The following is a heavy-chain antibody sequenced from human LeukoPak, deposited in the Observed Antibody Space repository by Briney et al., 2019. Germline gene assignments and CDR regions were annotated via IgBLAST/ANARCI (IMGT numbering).Heavy chain of an antibody. V-gene: IGHV4-4*07. J-gene: IGHJ5*02. CDR3: ARTPYYDFWSGYPTNWFDP. CDR2: IYTSGST. CDR1: GGSISSYY. D-gene: IGHD3-3*01. Sequence: PSETLSLTCTVSGGSISSYYWSWIRQPPGKGLEWIGRIYTSGSTNYNPSLKSRVTMSVDTSKNQFSLKLSSVTAADTAVYYCARTPYYDFWSGYPTNWFDPWGQGTLVTVSS.